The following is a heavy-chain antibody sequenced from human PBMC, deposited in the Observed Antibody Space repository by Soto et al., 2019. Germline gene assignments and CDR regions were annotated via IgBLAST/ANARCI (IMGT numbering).Heavy chain of an antibody. CDR1: GGSIRSYY. J-gene: IGHJ4*02. CDR2: IYYSGST. CDR3: ATVIHLKATSCDLDY. Sequence: SETLSLTCTVSGGSIRSYYWSWIRQPPGKGLEWIGYIYYSGSTNYNPSLKSRVTISEDTSKNQFSLKLSSVTAADTAVYYCATVIHLKATSCDLDYWGQGTLVTVSS. V-gene: IGHV4-59*08. D-gene: IGHD2-2*01.